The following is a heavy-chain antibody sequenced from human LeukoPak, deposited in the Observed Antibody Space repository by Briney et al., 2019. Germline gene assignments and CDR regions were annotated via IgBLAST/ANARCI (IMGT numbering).Heavy chain of an antibody. CDR3: AKEGADCSGGSCYGGAHWFDP. CDR2: ISGSGGST. J-gene: IGHJ5*02. Sequence: PGGSLRLSCAASGFTFSSYAMSWGRQAPGKGLEWVSAISGSGGSTYYADSVKGRFTISRDNSKNTLYLQMNSLRAEDTAVYYCAKEGADCSGGSCYGGAHWFDPWGQGTLVTVSS. V-gene: IGHV3-23*01. CDR1: GFTFSSYA. D-gene: IGHD2-15*01.